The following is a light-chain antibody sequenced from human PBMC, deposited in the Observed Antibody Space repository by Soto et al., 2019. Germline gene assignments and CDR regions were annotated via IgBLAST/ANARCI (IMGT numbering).Light chain of an antibody. V-gene: IGKV3-11*01. CDR2: GAS. Sequence: EIVLTQPPGTPSLSPGERATLSCRAIQSVSNNYLAWYQQTPGQPPRLLIYGASTRAGDTPARFSGSGSGTDFTLTISSLEPEDSAIYYCQQRNIWPPVTFGQGTRLEIK. CDR3: QQRNIWPPVT. CDR1: QSVSNNY. J-gene: IGKJ5*01.